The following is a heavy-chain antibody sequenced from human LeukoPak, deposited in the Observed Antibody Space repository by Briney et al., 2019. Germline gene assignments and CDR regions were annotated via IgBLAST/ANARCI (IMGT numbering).Heavy chain of an antibody. Sequence: GGSLRLSCAASGFTFSSYSMNWVRQAPGKGLEWVSYISSGSSTIYFADSVKGRFTISRDNAKKSLYLQMNSLRDEDTAVYYCARDPTVLRGGFDFWGQGTLVTVSS. CDR1: GFTFSSYS. D-gene: IGHD4-17*01. CDR2: ISSGSSTI. J-gene: IGHJ4*02. V-gene: IGHV3-48*02. CDR3: ARDPTVLRGGFDF.